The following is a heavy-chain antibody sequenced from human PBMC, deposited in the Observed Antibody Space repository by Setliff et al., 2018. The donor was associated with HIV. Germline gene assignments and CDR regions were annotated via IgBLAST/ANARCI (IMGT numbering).Heavy chain of an antibody. Sequence: SETLSLTCTVSNGSISSGSYYWSWIRQPAGKGLEWIGHIYSTGGTRYNPFLESRLTILVDTSRNQFSLNLSSVTAADTAVYYCARAAYSGTYVWEPATDLWGRGTLVTVSS. J-gene: IGHJ2*01. V-gene: IGHV4-61*09. CDR3: ARAAYSGTYVWEPATDL. CDR2: IYSTGGT. D-gene: IGHD1-26*01. CDR1: NGSISSGSYY.